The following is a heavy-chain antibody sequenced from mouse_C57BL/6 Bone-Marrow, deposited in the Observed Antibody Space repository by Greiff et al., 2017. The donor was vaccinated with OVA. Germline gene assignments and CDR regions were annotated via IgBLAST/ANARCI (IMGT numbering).Heavy chain of an antibody. V-gene: IGHV1-61*01. CDR3: ARTLDSSGVHDY. CDR2: IYPSDSET. D-gene: IGHD3-2*02. J-gene: IGHJ2*01. Sequence: QVQLQQPGAELVRPGSSVKLSCKASGYTFTSYWMDWVKQRPGQGLEWIGNIYPSDSETHYNQKFKDKATLTVDKSSSTAYMQLSSLTSEDSAVYYCARTLDSSGVHDYWGQGTTLTVSS. CDR1: GYTFTSYW.